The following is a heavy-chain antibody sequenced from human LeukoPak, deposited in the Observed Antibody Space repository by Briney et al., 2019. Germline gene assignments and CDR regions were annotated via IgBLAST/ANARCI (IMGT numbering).Heavy chain of an antibody. Sequence: SSETLSLTCTVSGGSISSSSYYWGWIPQPPGKGLVWIGSIYYSGSTYYNPSLKSRATISVDTSKNQFSLKQSSVTAADMAVYYCARQSGSSTWSSDYWGQGTLVTVSS. V-gene: IGHV4-39*01. CDR1: GGSISSSSYY. CDR2: IYYSGST. CDR3: ARQSGSSTWSSDY. D-gene: IGHD6-13*01. J-gene: IGHJ4*02.